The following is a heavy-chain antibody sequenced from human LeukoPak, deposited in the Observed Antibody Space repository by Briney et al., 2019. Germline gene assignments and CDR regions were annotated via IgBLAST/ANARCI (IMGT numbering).Heavy chain of an antibody. CDR3: ARDSAPGSPFGYFDY. J-gene: IGHJ4*02. CDR2: INHSGST. Sequence: SETLSLTCAVSGGSFSGYSWTWIRQPPGKGLEWIGEINHSGSTSYNPSLKSRVSISVDTSKNQFSLKLTSVTAADTAVYYCARDSAPGSPFGYFDYWGQGSLVTVSS. D-gene: IGHD6-13*01. CDR1: GGSFSGYS. V-gene: IGHV4-34*09.